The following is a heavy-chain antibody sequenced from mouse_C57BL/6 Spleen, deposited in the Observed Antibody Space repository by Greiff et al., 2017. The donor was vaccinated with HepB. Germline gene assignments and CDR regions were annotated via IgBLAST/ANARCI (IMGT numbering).Heavy chain of an antibody. CDR3: ARHGITTHAMDY. Sequence: EVQGVESGGGLVQPGESLTLSCESNEYEFPSHDMSWVRKTPEKRLELVAAINSDGGSTYYPDTMERRFIISRDNTKKTLYLQLSSLRSEDTALDYCARHGITTHAMDYWGQGTSVTVSS. CDR1: EYEFPSHD. V-gene: IGHV5-2*01. D-gene: IGHD1-1*01. J-gene: IGHJ4*01. CDR2: INSDGGST.